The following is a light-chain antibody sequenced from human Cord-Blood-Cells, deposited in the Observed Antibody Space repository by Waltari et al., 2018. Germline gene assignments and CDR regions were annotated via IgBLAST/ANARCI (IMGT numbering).Light chain of an antibody. J-gene: IGKJ5*01. CDR2: DAS. Sequence: PMIPSPSSLSAAVGHRVTITSQASQDISNYLNWYQQKPGKAPKLLIYDASNLETGVPSRFSGSGSGTDFTFTISSLQPEDIATYYCQQYDNLPITFGQGTRLEIK. CDR3: QQYDNLPIT. V-gene: IGKV1-33*01. CDR1: QDISNY.